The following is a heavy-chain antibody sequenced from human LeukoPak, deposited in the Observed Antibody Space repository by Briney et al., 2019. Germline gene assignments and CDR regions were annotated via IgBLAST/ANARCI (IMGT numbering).Heavy chain of an antibody. V-gene: IGHV1-2*02. CDR1: VYSFTSYY. D-gene: IGHD3-10*01. Sequence: ASVKVSCKASVYSFTSYYLHWVRQAPGQGREWMGWINPNSGGTNYAQKFQGRATMTRDTSISTAYMEVSRLRSHDTAVYYCARDLTPYYYGSGSYDLYYYGMYGWGQGTTVTVSS. CDR3: ARDLTPYYYGSGSYDLYYYGMYG. CDR2: INPNSGGT. J-gene: IGHJ6*02.